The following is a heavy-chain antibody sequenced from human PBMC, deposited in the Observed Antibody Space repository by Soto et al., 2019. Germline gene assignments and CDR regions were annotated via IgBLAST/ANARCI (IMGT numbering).Heavy chain of an antibody. CDR3: AKGGRQWLVTSDFNY. D-gene: IGHD6-19*01. CDR1: GDSVSSNSAT. Sequence: PSQTLSLTCAISGDSVSSNSATWDWIRQSPSRGLEWLGRTYYRSRWFNDYADSVKGRFTISRDSSKNTVSLEMTSLRAGDTAVYYCAKGGRQWLVTSDFNYWGQGALVTVSS. V-gene: IGHV6-1*01. CDR2: TYYRSRWFN. J-gene: IGHJ4*02.